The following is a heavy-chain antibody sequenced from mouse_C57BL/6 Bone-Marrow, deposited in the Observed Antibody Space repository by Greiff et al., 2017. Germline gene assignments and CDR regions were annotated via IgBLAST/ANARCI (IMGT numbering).Heavy chain of an antibody. V-gene: IGHV14-4*01. CDR3: TTSCWDD. Sequence: VQLKQSGAELVRPGASVKLSCTASGFNIKDDYMHWVKQRPEQGLAWIGWIDPEHGDTESASKFQGNATLQADTSSKTAYLKRISLTSEDTAVYYYTTSCWDDWGQGTTLTVSS. J-gene: IGHJ2*01. CDR1: GFNIKDDY. CDR2: IDPEHGDT.